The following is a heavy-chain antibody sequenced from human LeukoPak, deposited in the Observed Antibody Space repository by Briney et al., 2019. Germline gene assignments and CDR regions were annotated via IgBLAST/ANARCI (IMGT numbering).Heavy chain of an antibody. J-gene: IGHJ4*02. CDR2: IKQDGSEK. CDR1: GYTFTSYG. D-gene: IGHD5-18*01. CDR3: AREPGYARPFDY. V-gene: IGHV3-7*03. Sequence: SCKASGYTFTSYGISWVRQAPGKGLEWVANIKQDGSEKYYVDSVKGRFTISRDNAKNSLYLQMNSLRAEDTAVYYCAREPGYARPFDYWGQGTLGTVSS.